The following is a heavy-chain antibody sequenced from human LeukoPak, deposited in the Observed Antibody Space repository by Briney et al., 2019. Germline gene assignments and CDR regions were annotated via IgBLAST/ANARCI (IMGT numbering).Heavy chain of an antibody. Sequence: PGGSLRLSCAASGFTFSSYAMSWVRQAPGKGLEWVSGISGSGGSTYYADSVKGRFTISRDDSKNTLYLQVNSLRAEDTAVYYCAKARRLRVTQWDAFDYWGQGTLVTVSS. CDR3: AKARRLRVTQWDAFDY. D-gene: IGHD1-26*01. CDR2: ISGSGGST. J-gene: IGHJ4*02. CDR1: GFTFSSYA. V-gene: IGHV3-23*01.